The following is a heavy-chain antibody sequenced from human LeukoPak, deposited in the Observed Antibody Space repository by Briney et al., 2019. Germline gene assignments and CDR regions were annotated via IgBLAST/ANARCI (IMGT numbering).Heavy chain of an antibody. Sequence: PSETLSLTCTVSGGSISSGNYYYSWIRQPAGKGLEWLGRIYTSGTTNYNPSLKSRVTISVDTSKNQFSLKLSSVTAADTAVYYCARDRAILWWVDAFDIWGQGTMVTVSS. CDR2: IYTSGTT. J-gene: IGHJ3*02. V-gene: IGHV4-61*02. D-gene: IGHD2-21*01. CDR3: ARDRAILWWVDAFDI. CDR1: GGSISSGNYY.